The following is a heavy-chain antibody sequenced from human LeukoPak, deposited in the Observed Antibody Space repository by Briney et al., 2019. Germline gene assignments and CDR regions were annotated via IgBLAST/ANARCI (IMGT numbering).Heavy chain of an antibody. CDR2: ISSSGSTI. CDR1: GFTFSSYE. J-gene: IGHJ3*02. D-gene: IGHD3-16*01. V-gene: IGHV3-48*03. CDR3: ARVREDPLWEFRRDAFDI. Sequence: GGSLRLSCAASGFTFSSYEMNWVRQAPGKGLEWVSYISSSGSTIYYADSVKGRFTISRDNAKNSLYLQMNSLRAEDTAVYYCARVREDPLWEFRRDAFDIWGQGTMVTVSS.